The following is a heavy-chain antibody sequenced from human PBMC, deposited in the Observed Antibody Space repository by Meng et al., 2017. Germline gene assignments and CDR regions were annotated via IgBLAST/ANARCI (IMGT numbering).Heavy chain of an antibody. Sequence: SETLSLTCTVSGGSVSSGSYYWSWIRQPPGKGLEWIGYIYYSGSTNYNPSLKSRVTISVDTSKNQFSLKLSSVTAADTAVYYCARVMVSYYYYYGMDVWGQGTTVTVSS. CDR2: IYYSGST. D-gene: IGHD5-18*01. CDR1: GGSVSSGSYY. CDR3: ARVMVSYYYYYGMDV. V-gene: IGHV4-61*01. J-gene: IGHJ6*02.